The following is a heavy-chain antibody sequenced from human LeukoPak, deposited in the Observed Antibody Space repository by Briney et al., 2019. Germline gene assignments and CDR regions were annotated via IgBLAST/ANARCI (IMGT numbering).Heavy chain of an antibody. CDR1: GSSMRSGGYY. D-gene: IGHD6-6*01. V-gene: IGHV4-39*01. CDR3: AGHRLSTTSGEGPTFFDF. CDR2: IYYSGDT. J-gene: IGHJ4*02. Sequence: SETLSLTCSVSGSSMRSGGYYWLWIRQPPGRELEWIGSIYYSGDTYYNPSVESRVTISVDTSKKQVSLKLTSVTAADTAVYYCAGHRLSTTSGEGPTFFDFWGQGTQVTVSS.